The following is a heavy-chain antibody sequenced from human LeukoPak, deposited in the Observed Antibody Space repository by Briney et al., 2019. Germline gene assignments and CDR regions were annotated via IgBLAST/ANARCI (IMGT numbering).Heavy chain of an antibody. V-gene: IGHV3-7*01. CDR1: GFTFDDYG. CDR3: AKVQGYYYYYMDV. CDR2: IKHDGREK. D-gene: IGHD4/OR15-4a*01. Sequence: GGSLRLSCAASGFTFDDYGMSWLRQAPGKGLEWVANIKHDGREKYYVDSVKGRFTISRDNAKNSLYLQMDSLRAEDTAVYYCAKVQGYYYYYMDVWGKGTTVTVSS. J-gene: IGHJ6*03.